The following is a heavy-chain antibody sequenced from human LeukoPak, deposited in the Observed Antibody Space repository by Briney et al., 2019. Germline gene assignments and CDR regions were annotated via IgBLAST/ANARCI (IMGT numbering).Heavy chain of an antibody. D-gene: IGHD4-17*01. Sequence: SETLSLTCAVYGGSFSGYYWSWLRQPPGKGLEWIGEINHSGSTNYNPSLKSRVTISVDTSKNRFSLKLSSVTAADTAVYYCARVDYGDPNWFDPWGQGTLVTVSS. CDR2: INHSGST. J-gene: IGHJ5*02. CDR3: ARVDYGDPNWFDP. CDR1: GGSFSGYY. V-gene: IGHV4-34*01.